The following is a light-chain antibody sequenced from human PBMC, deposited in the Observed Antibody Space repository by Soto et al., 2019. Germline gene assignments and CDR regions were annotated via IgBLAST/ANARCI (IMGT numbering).Light chain of an antibody. CDR2: GAS. CDR3: QQYNNWPFP. CDR1: QSVSSN. V-gene: IGKV3D-15*01. J-gene: IGKJ3*01. Sequence: EIVMTQSPATLSVSPGERATLSCRASQSVSSNLAWYQQKPGQVPRLLIYGASTRAPGIPARFSGSGSGTEFTLTISSLQSEDFAVYCCQQYNNWPFPFGPGTKVDIK.